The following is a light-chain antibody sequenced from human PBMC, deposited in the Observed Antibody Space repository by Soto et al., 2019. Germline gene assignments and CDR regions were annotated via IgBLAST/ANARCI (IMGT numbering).Light chain of an antibody. CDR1: QNIYNY. CDR2: DVS. V-gene: IGKV3-11*01. J-gene: IGKJ4*01. CDR3: QHRSRWPLT. Sequence: EVVLTQSPATLSLSPGERATLSCRASQNIYNYLAWYQQKPGQPPRLLIFDVSNRATGIPARFSGSGSGTDFTLTISSVEAEDFAVYYCQHRSRWPLTFGGGTKVEIK.